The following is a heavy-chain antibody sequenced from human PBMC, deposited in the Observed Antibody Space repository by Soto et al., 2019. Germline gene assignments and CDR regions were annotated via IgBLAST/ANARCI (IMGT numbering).Heavy chain of an antibody. CDR2: ISAYNGNT. J-gene: IGHJ3*02. CDR1: GYTFTSYG. D-gene: IGHD3-16*02. Sequence: ASVKVSCKASGYTFTSYGISWVRQAPGQGLEWMGWISAYNGNTNYAQKLQGRVTMTTDTSTSTAYMELRSLRSDDTAVYYCARAPDYIWGSYRLGDAFDIWGQGTMVTVSS. V-gene: IGHV1-18*01. CDR3: ARAPDYIWGSYRLGDAFDI.